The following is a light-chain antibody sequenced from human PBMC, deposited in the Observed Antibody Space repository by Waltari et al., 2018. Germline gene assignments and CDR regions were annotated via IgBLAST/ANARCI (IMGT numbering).Light chain of an antibody. CDR1: RNAIGVYTY. J-gene: IGLJ2*01. CDR3: SSYAGTNNFL. CDR2: EVS. V-gene: IGLV2-8*01. Sequence: QSALTQPPSASGSPGQSVTISCAGPRNAIGVYTYVSWYQHHPGKAPKLIIYEVSNRPSGVPDRFSGSKSGNTASLTVSGLQTEDEADYYCSSYAGTNNFLFGGGTKLTVL.